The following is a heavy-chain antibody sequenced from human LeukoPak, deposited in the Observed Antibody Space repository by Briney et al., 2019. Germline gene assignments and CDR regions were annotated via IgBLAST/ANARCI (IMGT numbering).Heavy chain of an antibody. V-gene: IGHV3-23*01. CDR1: GFTFSSYA. CDR3: AKLYYYDSSGYPFFDI. D-gene: IGHD3-22*01. CDR2: ISGSGGST. Sequence: PGGSLRLSCAASGFTFSSYAMSWVRQAPGKGLEWVSAISGSGGSTYYADSVKGRFTISRDNSKNTLYLQMNSLRAEDTAVYYCAKLYYYDSSGYPFFDIWGQGTMVTVSS. J-gene: IGHJ3*02.